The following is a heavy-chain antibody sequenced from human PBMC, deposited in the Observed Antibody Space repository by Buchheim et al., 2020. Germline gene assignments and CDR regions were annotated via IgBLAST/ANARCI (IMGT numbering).Heavy chain of an antibody. V-gene: IGHV4-34*02. CDR1: GGFLNSYS. D-gene: IGHD3-3*01. J-gene: IGHJ6*02. Sequence: QVHLQQWGAGLLKPSETLSLTCGIFGGFLNSYSWTWIRHPPGRGLEWIGEIGHDGHTTYTPSLKNRVTITLDTSANQMSLKMRSLTAADSGVYYCARVKLRFLEAFLVVSDGLDVWGQGTT. CDR2: IGHDGHT. CDR3: ARVKLRFLEAFLVVSDGLDV.